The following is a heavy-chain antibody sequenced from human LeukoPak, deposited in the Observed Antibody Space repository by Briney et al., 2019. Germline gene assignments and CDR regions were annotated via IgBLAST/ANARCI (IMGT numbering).Heavy chain of an antibody. Sequence: ASVKVSCKASGNTFTDYYIHWVRQAPGQGLEWMGRINPNSGGTKYAQKFQGWVTMTRDTSISTAYIDLSRLTSDDTAVYYCARERNSGYSSLGPWGQGTLVTVSS. CDR2: INPNSGGT. CDR3: ARERNSGYSSLGP. J-gene: IGHJ4*02. CDR1: GNTFTDYY. V-gene: IGHV1-2*04. D-gene: IGHD3-22*01.